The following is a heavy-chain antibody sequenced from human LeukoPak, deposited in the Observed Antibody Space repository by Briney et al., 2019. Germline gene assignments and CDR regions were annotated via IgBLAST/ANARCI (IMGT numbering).Heavy chain of an antibody. CDR3: ARDTGITGTTWFDP. V-gene: IGHV1-69*04. CDR1: GGTFSSYA. Sequence: SVKVSCKASGGTFSSYAISWVRQAPGQGLEWMGRIIPILGIANYAQKFQGRVTITTDESTSTAYMELSSLRSEDTAVYYCARDTGITGTTWFDPWGQGTLVTVSS. CDR2: IIPILGIA. J-gene: IGHJ5*02. D-gene: IGHD1-7*01.